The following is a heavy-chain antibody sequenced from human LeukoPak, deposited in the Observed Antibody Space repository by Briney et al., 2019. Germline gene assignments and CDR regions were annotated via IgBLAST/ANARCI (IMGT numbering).Heavy chain of an antibody. D-gene: IGHD3-10*01. CDR2: IYYSAST. CDR1: GGFISSYY. J-gene: IGHJ6*04. Sequence: SEPQSLTCSVSGGFISSYYGSWIRQPRGGVLGGIRYIYYSASTSYSPSLESRVTISVDTSKNHASLKLSSVAAADTAVYYCAGTMVRGGKGFYYYYYGMDVWGKGTTVTVSS. V-gene: IGHV4-59*13. CDR3: AGTMVRGGKGFYYYYYGMDV.